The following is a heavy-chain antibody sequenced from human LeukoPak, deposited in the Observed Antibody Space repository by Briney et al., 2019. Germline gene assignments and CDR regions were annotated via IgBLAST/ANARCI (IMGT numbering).Heavy chain of an antibody. V-gene: IGHV4-59*08. D-gene: IGHD3-10*01. CDR1: GGSISSYY. CDR3: ARHGTRYGSGSYYFDY. CDR2: IYYSGST. J-gene: IGHJ4*02. Sequence: SETPSLTCTVSGGSISSYYWSWIRQPPGKGLEWIGYIYYSGSTNYNPSLKSRVTISVDTSKNQFSLKLSSVTAADTAVYYCARHGTRYGSGSYYFDYWGQGTLVTVSS.